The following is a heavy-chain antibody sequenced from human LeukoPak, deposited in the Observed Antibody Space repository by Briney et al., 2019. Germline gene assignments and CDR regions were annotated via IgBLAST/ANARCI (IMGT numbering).Heavy chain of an antibody. CDR3: ARDYYDSRGFGAFDI. Sequence: ASVKVSCKASGYTLTAHYMHWVRQAPGQGLEWMGWINPNSGGTNCAQTFQGRVTMTRDTSISTAYMELSRLRSDDTAVYYCARDYYDSRGFGAFDIWGQGTMVTVSS. V-gene: IGHV1-2*02. D-gene: IGHD3-22*01. CDR2: INPNSGGT. J-gene: IGHJ3*02. CDR1: GYTLTAHY.